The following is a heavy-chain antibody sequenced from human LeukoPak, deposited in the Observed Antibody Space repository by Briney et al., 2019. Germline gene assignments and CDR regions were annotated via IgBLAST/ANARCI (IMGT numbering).Heavy chain of an antibody. CDR1: GFTFSSYW. V-gene: IGHV3-74*01. CDR3: AELGITMIGGV. CDR2: INSDGSSS. D-gene: IGHD3-10*02. J-gene: IGHJ6*04. Sequence: GGSLRLSCAASGFTFSSYWMHWVRQAPGKGLVWVSRINSDGSSSTYADSVKGRFTISRDNAKNTLYLQMNSLRAEDTAVYYCAELGITMIGGVWGKGTTVTISS.